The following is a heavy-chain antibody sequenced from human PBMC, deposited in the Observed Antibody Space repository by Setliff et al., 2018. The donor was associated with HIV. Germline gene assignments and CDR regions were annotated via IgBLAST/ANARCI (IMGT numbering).Heavy chain of an antibody. V-gene: IGHV4-38-2*02. CDR2: IYHSGST. D-gene: IGHD6-13*01. CDR3: ARDIQAAGTGWFDP. J-gene: IGHJ5*02. CDR1: GYSISSGYY. Sequence: PSETLSLTCAVSGYSISSGYYWGWIRQPPGKGLEWIGSIYHSGSTYYNPSLKSRVTISLDTSKNQFSLKLSSVTAADTAVYYCARDIQAAGTGWFDPWGQGTLVTGSS.